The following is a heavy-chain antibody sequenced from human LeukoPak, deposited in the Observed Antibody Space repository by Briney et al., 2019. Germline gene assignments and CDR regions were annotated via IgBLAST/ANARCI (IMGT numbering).Heavy chain of an antibody. V-gene: IGHV3-74*01. CDR2: INSDGSST. Sequence: GGSLRLSCAASGFTFSSYWMHWVRQAPGKGLVWVSRINSDGSSTSYADSVKGRFTISRDNDKNTLYLQMNSLRAEDTALYYCAKDIAAAGTFFGTFAYWGQGTLVTVSS. J-gene: IGHJ4*02. CDR1: GFTFSSYW. D-gene: IGHD6-13*01. CDR3: AKDIAAAGTFFGTFAY.